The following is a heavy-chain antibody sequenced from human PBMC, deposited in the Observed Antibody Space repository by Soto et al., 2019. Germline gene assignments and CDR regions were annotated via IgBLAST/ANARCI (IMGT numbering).Heavy chain of an antibody. V-gene: IGHV3-23*01. J-gene: IGHJ4*02. Sequence: EVQLLESGGGLVQPGGSLRLSCAASGFTFSSYAMSWVRQAPGKGLEWVSAISGSGGSTYYADSVKGRFTISRDNSKNTLYLQMNSLRAEDTAVYYCANPSGGTVVTGWGVGYFDYWGQGTLVTVSS. CDR2: ISGSGGST. CDR3: ANPSGGTVVTGWGVGYFDY. CDR1: GFTFSSYA. D-gene: IGHD2-15*01.